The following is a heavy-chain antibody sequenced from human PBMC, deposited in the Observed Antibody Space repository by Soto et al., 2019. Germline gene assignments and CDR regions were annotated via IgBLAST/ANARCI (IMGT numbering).Heavy chain of an antibody. CDR2: ISSSGSTI. D-gene: IGHD1-20*01. CDR1: GFTFRDYY. Sequence: PGGSLTLSCAASGFTFRDYYMTWIRQAPGKGLEWLSDISSSGSTIYYADPVKGRFTISGTTAKHSLFLQMTSLRAEDTVVYYCASLVTATRTYHYGMDVWGQGTTVTVSS. V-gene: IGHV3-11*01. J-gene: IGHJ6*02. CDR3: ASLVTATRTYHYGMDV.